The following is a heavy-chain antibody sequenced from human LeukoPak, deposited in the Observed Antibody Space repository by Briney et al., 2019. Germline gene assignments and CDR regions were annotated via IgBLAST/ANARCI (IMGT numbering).Heavy chain of an antibody. J-gene: IGHJ4*02. CDR3: AREYYGSGSYYSEQIDY. Sequence: PGGSLRLSCAASGFTFSSYSMNWVRQAPGKGLEWVSSISSSSSYIYYADSVKGRFTISRDNAKNSLYLQMNSPRAGDTAVYYCAREYYGSGSYYSEQIDYWGQGTLVTVSS. CDR1: GFTFSSYS. D-gene: IGHD3-10*01. V-gene: IGHV3-21*01. CDR2: ISSSSSYI.